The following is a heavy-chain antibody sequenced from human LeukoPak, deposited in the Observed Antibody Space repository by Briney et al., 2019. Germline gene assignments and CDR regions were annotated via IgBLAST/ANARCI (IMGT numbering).Heavy chain of an antibody. J-gene: IGHJ3*02. Sequence: SETLSLTCTVSADSISSYYWSWIRQPPGKGLEWIGYIYYSGSTNYNPSLKSRVTMLVDTSKNQFSLKLSSVTAADTAVYYCARYQTPIAAAGSRYAFDIWGQGTMVTVSS. V-gene: IGHV4-59*01. D-gene: IGHD6-13*01. CDR2: IYYSGST. CDR1: ADSISSYY. CDR3: ARYQTPIAAAGSRYAFDI.